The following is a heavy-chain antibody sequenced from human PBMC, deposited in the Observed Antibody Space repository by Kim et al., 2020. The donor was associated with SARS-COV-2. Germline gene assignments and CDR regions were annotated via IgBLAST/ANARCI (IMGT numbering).Heavy chain of an antibody. V-gene: IGHV3-23*01. Sequence: GGSLRLSCAASGFTFSSYAMSWVRQAPGKGLEWVSAISGSGGSTYYADSVKGRFTISRDNSKNTLYLQMNSLRAEDTAVYYCAKGIVVVPAALPMYYYYYGMDVSGQGTTVTVSS. CDR3: AKGIVVVPAALPMYYYYYGMDV. D-gene: IGHD2-2*01. J-gene: IGHJ6*02. CDR1: GFTFSSYA. CDR2: ISGSGGST.